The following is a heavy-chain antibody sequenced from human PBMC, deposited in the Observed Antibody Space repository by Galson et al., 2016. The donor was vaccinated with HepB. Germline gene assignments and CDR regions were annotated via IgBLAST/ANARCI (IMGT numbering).Heavy chain of an antibody. CDR1: AFTFSAYP. CDR2: IFTGGSGT. CDR3: GRGSKYGFDM. V-gene: IGHV3-74*01. Sequence: SLRLSCAASAFTFSAYPMHWVRQAPGKGLVWISRIFTGGSGTLYADSVEGRFTISRDNAKNTLFLQMNSLRADDTAVYYCGRGSKYGFDMWGQGTMVTVSS. J-gene: IGHJ3*02.